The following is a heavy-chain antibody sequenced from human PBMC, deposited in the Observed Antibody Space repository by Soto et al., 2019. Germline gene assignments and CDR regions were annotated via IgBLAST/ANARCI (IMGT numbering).Heavy chain of an antibody. CDR3: AKEGKVRSSNPWGLDY. CDR2: ISHDGTVS. CDR1: GFIFSNYG. Sequence: QAQLVESGGGVVQPGRSLRLSCAASGFIFSNYGMHWVRQAPGKGLEWVAVISHDGTVSHYADSVRGRFTISRDASENTLYLKRNRLRDADTAVYYCAKEGKVRSSNPWGLDYWGQGIRSPSPQ. D-gene: IGHD7-27*01. J-gene: IGHJ4*01. V-gene: IGHV3-30*18.